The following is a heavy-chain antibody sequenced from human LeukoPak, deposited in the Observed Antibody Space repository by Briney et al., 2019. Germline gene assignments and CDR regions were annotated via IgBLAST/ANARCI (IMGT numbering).Heavy chain of an antibody. CDR1: GFTFTRYA. J-gene: IGHJ4*02. D-gene: IGHD3-16*01. CDR3: AKAFAGASFDY. Sequence: GGSLRLSCVASGFTFTRYAMSCVRQAPGKGLEWVSSISGSSDSIHYADSVKGRFTIPRDNSKNTLYLEMSSLRVDDTAQYYCAKAFAGASFDYWGQGTLVTVSS. CDR2: ISGSSDSI. V-gene: IGHV3-23*01.